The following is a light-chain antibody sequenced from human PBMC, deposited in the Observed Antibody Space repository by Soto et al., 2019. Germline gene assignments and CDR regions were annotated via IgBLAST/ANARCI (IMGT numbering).Light chain of an antibody. V-gene: IGKV2-28*01. CDR1: QSLLHSNGYNY. J-gene: IGKJ5*01. CDR2: LGS. CDR3: IHPLQCPL. Sequence: DIVMTQSPLSLPVTPGEPASISCRSSQSLLHSNGYNYLDWYLQKPGQSPQLLIDLGSNRASGVPDRLSGSGSGTEFTLKITRVEAEDVGGYYCIHPLQCPLFGKGTPLAIK.